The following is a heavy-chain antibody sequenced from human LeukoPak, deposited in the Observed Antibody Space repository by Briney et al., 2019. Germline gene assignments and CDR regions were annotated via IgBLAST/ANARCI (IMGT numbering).Heavy chain of an antibody. V-gene: IGHV3-30*04. CDR1: GFTFHNYA. CDR3: ARDFGY. CDR2: ISVDGSAT. Sequence: GGSLRLSCAASGFTFHNYAMNWLRQTPDRGLFWVAAISVDGSATNYADSVKGRFTIFRDNSKNILYLQMNNLRPDDTAVYYCARDFGYWGQGTLVTVSS. J-gene: IGHJ4*02.